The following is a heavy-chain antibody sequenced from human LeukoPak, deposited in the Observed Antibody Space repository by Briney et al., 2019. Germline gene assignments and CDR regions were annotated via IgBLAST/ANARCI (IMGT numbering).Heavy chain of an antibody. CDR2: ISSSGSTI. D-gene: IGHD1-26*01. CDR3: AKDIVFSGSYQGFDY. V-gene: IGHV3-48*03. CDR1: GFTFSSYE. J-gene: IGHJ4*02. Sequence: GGSLRLSCAASGFTFSSYEMNWVRQAPGKGLEWVSYISSSGSTIYYADSVKGRFTISRDNAKNSLYLQMNSLRAEDTALYYCAKDIVFSGSYQGFDYWGQGTLVTVSS.